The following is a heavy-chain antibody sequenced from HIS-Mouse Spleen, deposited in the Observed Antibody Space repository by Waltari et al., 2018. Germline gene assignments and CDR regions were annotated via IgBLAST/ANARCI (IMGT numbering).Heavy chain of an antibody. D-gene: IGHD6-13*01. CDR3: AREIPYSSSWYDWYFDL. J-gene: IGHJ2*01. Sequence: QLQLQESGPGLVKPSETLSLTCTVSGGSISSSSYYWGWIPQPPGKGLEWIGSIDYSGSPHYNPSLKSRVTISGDTSKNQFSVKLGSVTAADTAVYYCAREIPYSSSWYDWYFDLWGRGTLVTVSS. CDR1: GGSISSSSYY. CDR2: IDYSGSP. V-gene: IGHV4-39*07.